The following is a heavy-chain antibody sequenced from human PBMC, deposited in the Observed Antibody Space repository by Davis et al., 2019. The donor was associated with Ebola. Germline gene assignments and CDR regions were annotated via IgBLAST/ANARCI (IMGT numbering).Heavy chain of an antibody. D-gene: IGHD6-19*01. CDR2: IRYDGKNE. CDR3: ARDPDTSGYYSWFDP. Sequence: GESLKISCAASGFTFSSYGMHWVRQAPGKGLEWVAFIRYDGKNEYYADSVRGRFTISRDNFKNTVYLQMNSLRVEDTAVYYCARDPDTSGYYSWFDPWGQGTLVTVSS. J-gene: IGHJ5*02. CDR1: GFTFSSYG. V-gene: IGHV3-30*02.